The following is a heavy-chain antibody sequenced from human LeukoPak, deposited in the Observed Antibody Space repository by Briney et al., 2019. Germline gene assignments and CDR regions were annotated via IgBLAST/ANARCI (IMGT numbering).Heavy chain of an antibody. Sequence: SETLSLTCAVYGGSFSGYYWSWIRQPPGKGLEWIGEINHSGSTNYNPSLKSRVTISVDTSKNQFSLKLSSVTAADTAVYYCARATRKDIVVVVAAFYYFDYWGQGTLVTVSS. CDR3: ARATRKDIVVVVAAFYYFDY. CDR1: GGSFSGYY. V-gene: IGHV4-34*01. D-gene: IGHD2-15*01. CDR2: INHSGST. J-gene: IGHJ4*02.